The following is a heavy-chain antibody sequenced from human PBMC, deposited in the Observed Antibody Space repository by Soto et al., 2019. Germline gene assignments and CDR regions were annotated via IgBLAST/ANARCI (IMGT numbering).Heavy chain of an antibody. Sequence: EVQLVESGGGLVQPGGSLRLSCAASGFTFSSYWMHWVRQAPGKGLVWVSRINSDGSSTSYADSVKGRFTISRDNAKNTLYLQMNSLRAEDTAVYYCASVYCSGGSCYPLDYWGQGTLVTVSS. CDR1: GFTFSSYW. V-gene: IGHV3-74*01. CDR2: INSDGSST. D-gene: IGHD2-15*01. J-gene: IGHJ4*02. CDR3: ASVYCSGGSCYPLDY.